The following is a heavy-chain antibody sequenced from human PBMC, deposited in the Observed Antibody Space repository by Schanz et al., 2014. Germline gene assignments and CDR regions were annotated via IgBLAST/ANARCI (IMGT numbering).Heavy chain of an antibody. Sequence: EVQLVESGGGLVRPGGSLRLSCTTSGLIFSTYTLNWVRQAPGKGLEWISSISSSSSYISYADSVKGRFTISRDNAKNSLYLQMNSLRAEDTAVYYCARTTNPFNFDSWPYLDYWGQGTLVTVSS. J-gene: IGHJ4*02. D-gene: IGHD3-9*01. CDR2: ISSSSSYI. V-gene: IGHV3-21*04. CDR3: ARTTNPFNFDSWPYLDY. CDR1: GLIFSTYT.